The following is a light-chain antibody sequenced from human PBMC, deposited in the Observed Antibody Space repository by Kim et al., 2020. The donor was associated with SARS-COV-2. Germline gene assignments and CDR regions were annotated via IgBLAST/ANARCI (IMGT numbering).Light chain of an antibody. CDR3: SSYTSSSLV. Sequence: PGQSISLPCTGTSSDVGGYNYVSWYPQHPGKAPKLMIYDVSNRPSGVSNRFSGSKSGNTASLTISGLQAEDEADYYCSSYTSSSLVFGGGTQLTVL. CDR1: SSDVGGYNY. J-gene: IGLJ2*01. V-gene: IGLV2-14*03. CDR2: DVS.